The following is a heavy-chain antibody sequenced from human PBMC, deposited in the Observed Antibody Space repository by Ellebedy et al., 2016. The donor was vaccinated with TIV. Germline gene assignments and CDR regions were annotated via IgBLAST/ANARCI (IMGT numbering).Heavy chain of an antibody. CDR1: GFTFSSYS. Sequence: GESLKISCAASGFTFSSYSMNWVRQAPGKGLEWVSVIYSGGGTYYADSVKGRFTISRDNSKNTLYLQMNSLRAEDTAVYYCVGSIVVVTAGVYDAFDIWGQGTMVTVSS. CDR2: IYSGGGT. D-gene: IGHD2-21*02. J-gene: IGHJ3*02. V-gene: IGHV3-53*01. CDR3: VGSIVVVTAGVYDAFDI.